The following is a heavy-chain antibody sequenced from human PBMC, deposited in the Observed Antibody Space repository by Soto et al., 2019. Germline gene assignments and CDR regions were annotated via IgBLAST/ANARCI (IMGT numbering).Heavy chain of an antibody. Sequence: GESLKISCKGSGYSFTSYWIGWVRQMPGKGLEWMGIIYPGDSDTRYSPSFQGQVTISADKSISTAYLQWSSLKASDTAMYYCARRPFVAAAGSPFDYWGQGTTVTVSS. V-gene: IGHV5-51*01. D-gene: IGHD6-13*01. J-gene: IGHJ4*02. CDR1: GYSFTSYW. CDR2: IYPGDSDT. CDR3: ARRPFVAAAGSPFDY.